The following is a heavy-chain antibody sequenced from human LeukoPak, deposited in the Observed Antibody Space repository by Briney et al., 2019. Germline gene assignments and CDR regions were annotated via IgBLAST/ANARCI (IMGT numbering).Heavy chain of an antibody. Sequence: PSETLSLTCIVSGGSISTNTYYWGWIRLPPGKGLEWIGEIHHRGTTYYNPSLRSRVTISVDTSKNQFSLKLSSVTAADTAVYYCARGSGKFDYWGQGTLVTVSS. CDR2: IHHRGTT. J-gene: IGHJ4*02. CDR1: GGSISTNTYY. V-gene: IGHV4-39*07. CDR3: ARGSGKFDY. D-gene: IGHD3-10*01.